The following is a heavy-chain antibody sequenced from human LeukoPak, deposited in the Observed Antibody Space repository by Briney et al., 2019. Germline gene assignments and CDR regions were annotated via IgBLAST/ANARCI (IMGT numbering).Heavy chain of an antibody. CDR1: GGSFSGYY. CDR3: ARHPSLYSSSWYYFDY. V-gene: IGHV4-34*01. J-gene: IGHJ4*02. CDR2: INHSGST. D-gene: IGHD6-13*01. Sequence: SETLSLTCAVYGGSFSGYYWNWIRQPTGKGLEWIGEINHSGSTNYNPSLKSRVTISVDTSKNQFSLKLSSVTAADTAVYYCARHPSLYSSSWYYFDYWGQGTLVTVSS.